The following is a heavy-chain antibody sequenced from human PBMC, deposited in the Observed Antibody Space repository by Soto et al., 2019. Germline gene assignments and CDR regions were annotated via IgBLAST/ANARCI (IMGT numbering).Heavy chain of an antibody. V-gene: IGHV1-3*01. D-gene: IGHD3-10*01. CDR1: GYTFTSYA. J-gene: IGHJ6*02. CDR3: ARDRAVVRGVISHYYYYGMDV. Sequence: ASVKVSCKASGYTFTSYAMHWVRQAPGQRLEWMGWINAGNGNTKYSQKFQGRVTITRDTSASTAYMELGSLRSEDTAVYYCARDRAVVRGVISHYYYYGMDVWGQGTTVTVSS. CDR2: INAGNGNT.